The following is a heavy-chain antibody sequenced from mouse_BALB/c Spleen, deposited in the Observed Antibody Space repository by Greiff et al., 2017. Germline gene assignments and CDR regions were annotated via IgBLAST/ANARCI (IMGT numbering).Heavy chain of an antibody. CDR3: ARLGRSAYYAMDD. CDR2: INPSSGYT. D-gene: IGHD1-1*01. CDR1: GYTFTSYT. Sequence: QVQLKESAAELARPGASVKMSCKASGYTFTSYTMHWVKQRPGQGLEWIGYINPSSGYTEYNQKFKDKTTLPADKSSSKAYMQLSSLTSEDSAVYYCARLGRSAYYAMDDWGQGTSVTVSS. J-gene: IGHJ4*01. V-gene: IGHV1-4*02.